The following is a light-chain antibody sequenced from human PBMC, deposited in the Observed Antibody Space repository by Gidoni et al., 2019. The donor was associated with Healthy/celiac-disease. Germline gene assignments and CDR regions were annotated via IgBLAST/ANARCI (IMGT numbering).Light chain of an antibody. Sequence: SYELTQPPSVPVSPGQTASITCPGDKLGDKYACWYQQKPGQSPVLVIYQDSKRPSGIPERFSGSNSGNTATLTISGTQAMDEADYYCQAWDSSTVVFGGGTKLTVL. CDR2: QDS. CDR1: KLGDKY. J-gene: IGLJ2*01. V-gene: IGLV3-1*01. CDR3: QAWDSSTVV.